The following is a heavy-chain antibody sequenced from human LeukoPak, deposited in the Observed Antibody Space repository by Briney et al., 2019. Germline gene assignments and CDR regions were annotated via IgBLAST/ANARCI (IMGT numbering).Heavy chain of an antibody. CDR1: GFSLSTSGMG. CDR2: IYWNDDN. J-gene: IGHJ5*02. CDR3: AHRRGYNWFDP. Sequence: ASGPTLVNPTQTLTLTCSFSGFSLSTSGMGLACIRQPPGKALEWLALIYWNDDNLYSPSLKSRLTIAKDTSKNQVVLTMTNMDPVDTATYYCAHRRGYNWFDPWGQGTLVTVSS. V-gene: IGHV2-5*01.